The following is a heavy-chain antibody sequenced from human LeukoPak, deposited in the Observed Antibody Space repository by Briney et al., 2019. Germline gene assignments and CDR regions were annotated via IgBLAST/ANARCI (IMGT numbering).Heavy chain of an antibody. CDR1: GFTFSNYF. Sequence: GGSLRLSCAASGFTFSNYFMTWVRQAPGTGLEWVALIRQDGSNKYYVDSVKGRFTISRDNTKNSMFLQMNSLRVDDTAVYYCGRGAALNWNSGGIDYWGQETLVTVSS. D-gene: IGHD1-1*01. CDR2: IRQDGSNK. V-gene: IGHV3-7*01. J-gene: IGHJ4*02. CDR3: GRGAALNWNSGGIDY.